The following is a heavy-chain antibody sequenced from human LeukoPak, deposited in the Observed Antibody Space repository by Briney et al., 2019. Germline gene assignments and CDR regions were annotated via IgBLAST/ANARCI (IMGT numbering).Heavy chain of an antibody. Sequence: GGSLRLSCAASGFTVSSNYMSWVRQAPGKGLEWVSVIYSGGSTYYADSVKGRFTISRDNSKNTLYLQMNSLRAEDTAVYYCARELVLAAKTYWFDPWAREPWSPSPQ. CDR1: GFTVSSNY. V-gene: IGHV3-66*01. CDR2: IYSGGST. CDR3: ARELVLAAKTYWFDP. D-gene: IGHD2-15*01. J-gene: IGHJ5*02.